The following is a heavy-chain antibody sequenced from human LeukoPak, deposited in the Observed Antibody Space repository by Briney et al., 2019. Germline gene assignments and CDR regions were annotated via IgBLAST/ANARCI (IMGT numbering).Heavy chain of an antibody. CDR1: GGSFSGYY. D-gene: IGHD3-16*01. CDR3: ARQGDSIRGYYLDWFDP. Sequence: PSETLSLTRAVYGGSFSGYYWSWIRQPPGKGLEWIGEINHSGSTNYNPSLKSRVTISVDTSKNQFSLKLSSVTAADTAVYYCARQGDSIRGYYLDWFDPWGQGTPVIVSS. V-gene: IGHV4-34*01. CDR2: INHSGST. J-gene: IGHJ5*02.